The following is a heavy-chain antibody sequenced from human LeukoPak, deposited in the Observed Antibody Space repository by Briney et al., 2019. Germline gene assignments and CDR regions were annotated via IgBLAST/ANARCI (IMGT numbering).Heavy chain of an antibody. CDR1: GFTFSNAW. Sequence: GGSLRLSCAASGFTFSNAWMSWVRQAPGKGLEWVGRIKSKTDGGTTDYAAPVKGRFTISRDDSKNTLYLQMNSLKTEDTAVYYCTTDRSVITIFGVAPWGQGTLVTVSS. J-gene: IGHJ5*02. CDR2: IKSKTDGGTT. CDR3: TTDRSVITIFGVAP. D-gene: IGHD3-3*01. V-gene: IGHV3-15*01.